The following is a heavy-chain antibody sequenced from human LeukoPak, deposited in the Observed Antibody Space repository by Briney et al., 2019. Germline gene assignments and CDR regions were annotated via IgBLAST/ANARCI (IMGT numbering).Heavy chain of an antibody. CDR2: IYYSGST. Sequence: PSETLSLTCTVSGGSISSSSYYWGWIRQPPGKGLEWIGSIYYSGSTYYNPSLKSRVTISVDTSKNQFSLKLSSVTAADTAVYYCARSYSGSYVYYYYMDVWGKGTTVTVSS. CDR3: ARSYSGSYVYYYYMDV. CDR1: GGSISSSSYY. V-gene: IGHV4-39*01. J-gene: IGHJ6*03. D-gene: IGHD1-26*01.